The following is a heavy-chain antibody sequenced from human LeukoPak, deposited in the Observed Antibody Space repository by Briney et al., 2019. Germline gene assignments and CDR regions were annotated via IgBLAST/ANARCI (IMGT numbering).Heavy chain of an antibody. CDR3: ATRRNLDI. D-gene: IGHD1-14*01. CDR1: GFTFSDHY. CDR2: IYTDDTTI. Sequence: GGSLRLSCLASGFTFSDHYMSWIRQAPGKGLEWVSYIYTDDTTIYYGDSVKGRFTISRDNAKNSLYLQMNSLRAEDTAVYYCATRRNLDIWGQGTMVTVSS. V-gene: IGHV3-11*04. J-gene: IGHJ3*02.